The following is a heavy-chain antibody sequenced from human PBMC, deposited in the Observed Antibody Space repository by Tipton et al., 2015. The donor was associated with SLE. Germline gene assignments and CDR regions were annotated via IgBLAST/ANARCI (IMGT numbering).Heavy chain of an antibody. D-gene: IGHD2-2*02. CDR1: GFTFDDYA. V-gene: IGHV3-9*01. Sequence: SLRLSCAASGFTFDDYAMHWVRQAPGKGLEWVSGISWNSGSIGYADSVKGRFTISRDNAKNSLYLQMNSLRAEGTALYYCAKETRGNCRSTSCYKGYYYYYMDVWGKGTTVTVSS. J-gene: IGHJ6*03. CDR3: AKETRGNCRSTSCYKGYYYYYMDV. CDR2: ISWNSGSI.